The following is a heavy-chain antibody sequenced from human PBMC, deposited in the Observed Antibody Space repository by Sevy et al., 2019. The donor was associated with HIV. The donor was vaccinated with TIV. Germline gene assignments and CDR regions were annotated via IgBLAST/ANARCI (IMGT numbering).Heavy chain of an antibody. Sequence: GGSLRLSCAASGFTFSSYWMTWVRQAPGKGLEWVANIKQDMSEKYHADPVKGRFANSRDNARNSLYLQMESLRSEDTAVYYCARVQQVTMQVVIGGLYFDFWGQGTLVTVSS. CDR1: GFTFSSYW. CDR2: IKQDMSEK. D-gene: IGHD3-10*01. J-gene: IGHJ4*02. V-gene: IGHV3-7*01. CDR3: ARVQQVTMQVVIGGLYFDF.